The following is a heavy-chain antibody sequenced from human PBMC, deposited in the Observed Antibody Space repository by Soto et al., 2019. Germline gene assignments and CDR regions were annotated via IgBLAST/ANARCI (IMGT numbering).Heavy chain of an antibody. CDR2: ISSSGTTI. J-gene: IGHJ6*02. Sequence: GGSLRLSCAASGLTFSDYYMSWIRQAPGKGLEWVSYISSSGTTIYYADSVKGRFTISRDNSKNTLYPQMNSLRAEDTAVYYCARALLWFGELSYGMDVWGQGTTVTVSS. V-gene: IGHV3-11*04. CDR3: ARALLWFGELSYGMDV. D-gene: IGHD3-10*01. CDR1: GLTFSDYY.